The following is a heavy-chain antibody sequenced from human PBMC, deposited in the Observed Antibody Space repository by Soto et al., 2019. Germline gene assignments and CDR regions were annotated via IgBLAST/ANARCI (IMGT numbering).Heavy chain of an antibody. CDR2: ISSSSSYI. CDR1: GFTFSSYS. V-gene: IGHV3-21*01. D-gene: IGHD3-3*01. Sequence: GGSLRLSCAASGFTFSSYSMNWVRQAPGKGLEWVSSISSSSSYIYYADSVKGRFTTSRDNAKNSLYLQMNSLRAEDTAVYYCARGLTGGPNTYYDFWSGYYSYYYGMDVWGQGTTVTVSS. CDR3: ARGLTGGPNTYYDFWSGYYSYYYGMDV. J-gene: IGHJ6*02.